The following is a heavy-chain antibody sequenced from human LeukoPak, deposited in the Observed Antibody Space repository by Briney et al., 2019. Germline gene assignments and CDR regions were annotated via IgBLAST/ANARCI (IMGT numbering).Heavy chain of an antibody. CDR3: ARDTTMVRGVYYYYGMDV. CDR1: GGSISSSSYY. Sequence: SETLSLTCTVSGGSISSSSYYWGWIRQPPGRGLEWIGSIYYSGSTYYNPSLKSRVTISVDTSKNQFSLKLSSVTAADTAVYYCARDTTMVRGVYYYYGMDVWGQGTTVTVSS. CDR2: IYYSGST. J-gene: IGHJ6*02. V-gene: IGHV4-39*07. D-gene: IGHD3-10*01.